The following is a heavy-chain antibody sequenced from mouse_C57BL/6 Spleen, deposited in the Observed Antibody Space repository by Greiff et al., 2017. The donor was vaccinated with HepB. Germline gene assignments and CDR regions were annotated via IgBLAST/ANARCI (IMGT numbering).Heavy chain of an antibody. Sequence: VQLQQSGAELVRPGASVKLSCKASGYTFTDYYINWVKQRPGQGLEWIARIYPGSGNTYYNEKFKGKATLTAEKSSSTAYMQLSSLTSEDSAVYFCASKLTGTLDWYFDVWGTGTTVTVSS. J-gene: IGHJ1*03. CDR1: GYTFTDYY. V-gene: IGHV1-76*01. CDR3: ASKLTGTLDWYFDV. CDR2: IYPGSGNT. D-gene: IGHD4-1*01.